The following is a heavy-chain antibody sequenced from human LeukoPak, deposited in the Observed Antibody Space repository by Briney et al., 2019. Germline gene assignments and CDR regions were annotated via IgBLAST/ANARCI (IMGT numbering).Heavy chain of an antibody. V-gene: IGHV3-30*02. CDR2: IRYDGSYR. J-gene: IGHJ4*02. CDR3: ARNYYDSSDY. Sequence: GGSLRLSCAASGFTFSSYGIHWVRQAPGKGLEWVAFIRYDGSYRYYADSVKGRFTISRDNSKNTLYLQMNSLRAEDTAEYYCARNYYDSSDYWGQGTLVTVSS. CDR1: GFTFSSYG. D-gene: IGHD3-22*01.